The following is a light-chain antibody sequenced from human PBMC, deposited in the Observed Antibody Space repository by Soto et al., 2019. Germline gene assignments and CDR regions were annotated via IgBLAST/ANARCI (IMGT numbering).Light chain of an antibody. Sequence: EIVLTQSPGTLSLSPGERATFSCRASQSVSSSYLAWYQQKPGQAPRLFIYGASRRATGIPDRFSGSGSGSDFTLTISRLQPEDFAVYYCQQYGSSVTFGGGTKVEIK. CDR3: QQYGSSVT. CDR1: QSVSSSY. J-gene: IGKJ4*01. CDR2: GAS. V-gene: IGKV3-20*01.